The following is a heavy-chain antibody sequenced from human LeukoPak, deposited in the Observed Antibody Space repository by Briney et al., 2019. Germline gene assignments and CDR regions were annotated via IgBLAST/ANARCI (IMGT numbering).Heavy chain of an antibody. CDR2: IKQDGSEK. Sequence: GGSLRLSCAASGFTFSSYWMSWVRQAPGKGLEWVANIKQDGSEKYYVDSVKGRFTISRDNAKNSLYLQMNSLRVEDTAIYYCAKTGIDYVWGSFRSQYDYWGQGTLVTVSS. J-gene: IGHJ4*02. CDR1: GFTFSSYW. V-gene: IGHV3-7*01. CDR3: AKTGIDYVWGSFRSQYDY. D-gene: IGHD3-16*02.